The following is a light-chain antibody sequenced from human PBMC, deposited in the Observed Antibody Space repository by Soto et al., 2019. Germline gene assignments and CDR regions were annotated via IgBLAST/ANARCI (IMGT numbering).Light chain of an antibody. V-gene: IGLV2-14*01. CDR3: SSYTSSSTLYV. CDR1: SSDIGGYNY. J-gene: IGLJ1*01. CDR2: EVS. Sequence: QSALTQPASVSGSPGQSITISCTGTSSDIGGYNYVSWYQQHPGKAPKLMISEVSNRPSGVSHRFSGSKSGNTASLTISGLQAEDEADYYCSSYTSSSTLYVFGSGTKVTVL.